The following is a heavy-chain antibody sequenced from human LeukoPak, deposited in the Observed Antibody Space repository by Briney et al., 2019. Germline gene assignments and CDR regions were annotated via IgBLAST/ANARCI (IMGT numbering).Heavy chain of an antibody. CDR3: ARVSLLVPAAVPDAFDI. J-gene: IGHJ3*02. D-gene: IGHD2-2*01. CDR1: GYTLTELS. Sequence: GASVKVSCKVSGYTLTELSMHWVRQAPGKGLEWMGGFDPEDGKIVYSQKFQGRITMTEDTSTDTAYMELSSLRSEDTAVYYCARVSLLVPAAVPDAFDIWGQGTMVTVSS. V-gene: IGHV1-24*01. CDR2: FDPEDGKI.